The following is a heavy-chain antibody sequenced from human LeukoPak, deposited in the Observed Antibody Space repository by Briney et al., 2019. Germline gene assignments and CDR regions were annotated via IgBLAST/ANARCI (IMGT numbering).Heavy chain of an antibody. V-gene: IGHV1-46*01. D-gene: IGHD5-12*01. J-gene: IGHJ4*02. CDR2: INPSGGSP. Sequence: ASVKVSCKASGYTFTSYCMHWVRQAPGQGLEWMGIINPSGGSPSYAQKFQGRVTMTRDTSTSTVYMELSSLRSEDTAVYYGARDRKAVGYSGYDWLDYWGQGTLVTVSS. CDR1: GYTFTSYC. CDR3: ARDRKAVGYSGYDWLDY.